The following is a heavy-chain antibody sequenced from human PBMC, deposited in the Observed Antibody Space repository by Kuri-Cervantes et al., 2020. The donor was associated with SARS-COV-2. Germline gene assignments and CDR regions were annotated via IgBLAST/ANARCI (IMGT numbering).Heavy chain of an antibody. J-gene: IGHJ6*03. CDR3: ARSGYYSRGVTYYYMDV. CDR1: GGSFSGYY. CDR2: INHSGST. V-gene: IGHV4-34*01. Sequence: SETLSVTCTVYGGSFSGYYWSWIRQPPGKGLEWIGEINHSGSTNYNPSLKSRVTISVDTSKNQFSLKLSSVTAADSAVYYCARSGYYSRGVTYYYMDVWDKGTTVTVSS. D-gene: IGHD3-22*01.